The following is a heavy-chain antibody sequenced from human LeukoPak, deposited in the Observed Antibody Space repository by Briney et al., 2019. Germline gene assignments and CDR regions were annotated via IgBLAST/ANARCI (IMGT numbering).Heavy chain of an antibody. CDR2: IYYSGST. CDR1: GGSISSYY. Sequence: PSETLSLTCTVSGGSISSYYWSWIRQPPGKGLEWIGYIYYSGSTNYNPSLKSRVTISVDTSKNQFSLKLSSVTAADTAVYYCATLRGGGSYYFDSWGKGPLVTVSS. J-gene: IGHJ4*02. D-gene: IGHD1-26*01. V-gene: IGHV4-59*08. CDR3: ATLRGGGSYYFDS.